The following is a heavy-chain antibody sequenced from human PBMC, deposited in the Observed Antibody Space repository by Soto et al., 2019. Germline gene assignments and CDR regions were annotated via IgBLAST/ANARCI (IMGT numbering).Heavy chain of an antibody. D-gene: IGHD4-17*01. V-gene: IGHV3-23*01. J-gene: IGHJ4*02. CDR3: AKVLAGDYRPYCFDY. CDR1: GFTFSSYA. CDR2: ISGSGGST. Sequence: EVQLLESGGGLVQPGGSLRLSCAASGFTFSSYAMSWVRQAPGKGLEWVSAISGSGGSTYYADYVKGRFTISRDNSKNMLYLQLISLRAEDTALYYCAKVLAGDYRPYCFDYLGQGTLVTVSS.